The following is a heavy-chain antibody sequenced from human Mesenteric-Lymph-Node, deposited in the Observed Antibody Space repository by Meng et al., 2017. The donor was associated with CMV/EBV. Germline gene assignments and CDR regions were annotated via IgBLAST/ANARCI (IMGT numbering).Heavy chain of an antibody. CDR2: IYHSGST. Sequence: SETLSLTCTVSGYSIRSGYYWGWIRQPPGKGLEWIGSIYHSGSTYYNPSLKSRVTISVDTSKNQFSLKLSSVTAADTAVYYCARDNGGYQYYYYYGMDVWGQGTTVTVSS. V-gene: IGHV4-38-2*02. CDR1: GYSIRSGYY. J-gene: IGHJ6*02. D-gene: IGHD2-2*01. CDR3: ARDNGGYQYYYYYGMDV.